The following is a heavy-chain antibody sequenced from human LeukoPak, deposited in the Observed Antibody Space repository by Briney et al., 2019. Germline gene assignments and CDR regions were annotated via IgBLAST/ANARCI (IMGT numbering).Heavy chain of an antibody. Sequence: SQTLSLTCTVSGGSISSGGYYWSWIRQHPGKGLEWIGYIYYSGSTYYNPSLKSRVTISVDTSKNQFSLQLSSVTAADTAVYYCASVIIVVVPAATDAFDIWAKGQWSPSLQ. CDR3: ASVIIVVVPAATDAFDI. J-gene: IGHJ3*02. CDR2: IYYSGST. CDR1: GGSISSGGYY. V-gene: IGHV4-31*03. D-gene: IGHD2-2*01.